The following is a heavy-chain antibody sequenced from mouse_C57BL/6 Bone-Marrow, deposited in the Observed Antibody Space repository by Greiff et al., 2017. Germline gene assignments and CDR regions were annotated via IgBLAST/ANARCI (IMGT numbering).Heavy chain of an antibody. Sequence: EVKLMESGPELVKPGASVKISCKASGYSFTDYNMNWVKQSNGKSLEWIGVINPNYGTTNYNQKFKGKATLTADQSSSTAYMQRNSLKSEDSAVYYCAMGYDYYYAMDYWGQGTSVTVSS. D-gene: IGHD2-4*01. CDR1: GYSFTDYN. V-gene: IGHV1-39*01. CDR2: INPNYGTT. CDR3: AMGYDYYYAMDY. J-gene: IGHJ4*01.